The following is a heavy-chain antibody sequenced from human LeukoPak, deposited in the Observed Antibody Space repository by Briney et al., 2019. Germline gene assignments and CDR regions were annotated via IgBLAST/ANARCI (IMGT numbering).Heavy chain of an antibody. V-gene: IGHV3-23*01. CDR3: AKDYYDSSGYWSYFDY. D-gene: IGHD3-22*01. J-gene: IGHJ4*02. CDR2: ISGSGGST. Sequence: PGGSLRLSCAASGFTFSSYAMSWVRQAPGKGLEWVSAISGSGGSTYYADSVKGRFTISRDNSKNTLYLQMNSLRAEDTAVYYCAKDYYDSSGYWSYFDYWGQGTLVTVSS. CDR1: GFTFSSYA.